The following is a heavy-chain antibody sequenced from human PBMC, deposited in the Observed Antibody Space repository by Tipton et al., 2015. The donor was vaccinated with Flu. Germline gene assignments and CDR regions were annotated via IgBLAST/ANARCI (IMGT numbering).Heavy chain of an antibody. CDR1: GFTFSNYW. CDR2: IKQDGSEK. V-gene: IGHV3-7*01. Sequence: GSLRLSCTASGFTFSNYWMDWVRQTPGKVLEWVANIKQDGSEKYYVDSVKGRFTISRDNAKNSLYLQMNSLRAEDTAVYYCSKSLDYWGQGTLVTVSS. J-gene: IGHJ4*02. CDR3: SKSLDY.